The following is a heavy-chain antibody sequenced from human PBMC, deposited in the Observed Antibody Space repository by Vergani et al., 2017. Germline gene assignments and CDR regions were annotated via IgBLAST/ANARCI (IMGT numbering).Heavy chain of an antibody. V-gene: IGHV1-69*02. Sequence: QVQLVQSGAEVKKPGSSVKVSCKASGGTFSRYTISWVRQAPGQGLEWMGRIIPILGIANYAQKFQGRVTITGDKSTSTAYMELISLRSEDTAVYYCARAYHYYGSGSYYTWFDPWGQGTLVTVSS. CDR1: GGTFSRYT. J-gene: IGHJ5*02. D-gene: IGHD3-10*01. CDR2: IIPILGIA. CDR3: ARAYHYYGSGSYYTWFDP.